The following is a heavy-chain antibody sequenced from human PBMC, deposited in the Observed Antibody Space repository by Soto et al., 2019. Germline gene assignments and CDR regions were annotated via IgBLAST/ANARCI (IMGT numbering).Heavy chain of an antibody. CDR1: GYTFTNYG. V-gene: IGHV1-18*01. Sequence: QVQVVQSGDEVKKPGASVKVSCKASGYTFTNYGFSWVRQAPGQGLEWMGWISGYNGNTKYAEKFKGRVTMTTDTTTSTAHMALRSLRSDDTAVYYCAREGQATYYYSGMDVWGQGTAVTVSS. CDR3: AREGQATYYYSGMDV. J-gene: IGHJ6*02. CDR2: ISGYNGNT.